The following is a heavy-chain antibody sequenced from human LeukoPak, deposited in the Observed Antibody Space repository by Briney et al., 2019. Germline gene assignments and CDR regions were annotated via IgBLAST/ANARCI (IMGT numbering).Heavy chain of an antibody. CDR1: GGSLSSYY. Sequence: SGTLSLTCTVSGGSLSSYYWSWIRQPPGKGLEWIGYIYYSGSTNYKPSLKSRVTISVDTSENQFSLKLSSVTAADTAVYYCARGYSYAKGAFDIWGQGTMVSVSS. V-gene: IGHV4-59*01. J-gene: IGHJ3*02. CDR3: ARGYSYAKGAFDI. CDR2: IYYSGST. D-gene: IGHD5-18*01.